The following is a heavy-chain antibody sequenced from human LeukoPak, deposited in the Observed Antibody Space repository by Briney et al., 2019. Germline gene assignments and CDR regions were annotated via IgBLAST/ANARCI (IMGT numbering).Heavy chain of an antibody. D-gene: IGHD6-19*01. J-gene: IGHJ3*02. V-gene: IGHV4-59*08. CDR2: IYYSGST. CDR1: GDSISSYY. Sequence: SETLSLTCTVSGDSISSYYWSWIRQPPGKGLEWIGYIYYSGSTNYNPSLKSRVTISVDTSKNQFSLKLSSVTAADTAVYYCASREQWLEGRPFDIWGQGTMVTVSS. CDR3: ASREQWLEGRPFDI.